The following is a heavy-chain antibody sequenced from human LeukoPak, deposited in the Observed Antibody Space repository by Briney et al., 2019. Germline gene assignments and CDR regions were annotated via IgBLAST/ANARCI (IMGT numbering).Heavy chain of an antibody. CDR2: IKQDGSEK. V-gene: IGHV3-7*01. J-gene: IGHJ4*02. CDR3: ARVECSSTSCPYYFDY. Sequence: GSLRLSCAASGFTFSSYWMSWVRQAPGKGLEWVANIKQDGSEKYYVDSVKGRFTISRDNAKNSLYLQMNSLRAEDTAVYYCARVECSSTSCPYYFDYWGQGTLVTVSS. CDR1: GFTFSSYW. D-gene: IGHD2-2*01.